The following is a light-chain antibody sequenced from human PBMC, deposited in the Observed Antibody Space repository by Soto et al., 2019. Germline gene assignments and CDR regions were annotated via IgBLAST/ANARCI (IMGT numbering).Light chain of an antibody. J-gene: IGKJ5*01. CDR2: DAS. V-gene: IGKV3-20*01. CDR1: QTVRNNY. Sequence: EIVLTQSPGTLSLSPGERATLSCRASQTVRNNYLAWYQQKPGQAPRLLIYDASSRATGIPDRFSGGGSGTDFTLTISRLEPEDFAVYYCQQYGSSPLTFGQGTRLEI. CDR3: QQYGSSPLT.